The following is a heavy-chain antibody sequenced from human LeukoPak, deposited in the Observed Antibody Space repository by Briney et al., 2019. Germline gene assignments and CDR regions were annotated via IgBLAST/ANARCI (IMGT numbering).Heavy chain of an antibody. CDR1: VFSLRSYE. CDR2: IRSRGHTT. D-gene: IGHD3-16*01. J-gene: IGHJ4*02. CDR3: VRGGNSLNYFDC. Sequence: PGGPLRLSCAPSVFSLRSYEVNGVRQARGEGLEWFSYIRSRGHTTCYADSVKGRFTNSRDNAKDSLYLQMNSLRAEDTAVFYCVRGGNSLNYFDCWGQGTLVTVSS. V-gene: IGHV3-48*03.